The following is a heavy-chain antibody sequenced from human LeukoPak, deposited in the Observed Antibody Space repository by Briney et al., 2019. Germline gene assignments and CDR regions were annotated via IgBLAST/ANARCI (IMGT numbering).Heavy chain of an antibody. J-gene: IGHJ3*02. CDR2: IYPDDSHT. CDR3: ARHRTTGYSVSAFDM. V-gene: IGHV5-51*01. D-gene: IGHD5/OR15-5a*01. CDR1: GYSFTSYL. Sequence: GEPLKISCKGSGYSFTSYLIGWVRQMPGKGLEWMGFIYPDDSHTRYSPSFEGQVTISADKSINTAYLQWSRLRASDTAMYYCARHRTTGYSVSAFDMWGQGTLVTVSS.